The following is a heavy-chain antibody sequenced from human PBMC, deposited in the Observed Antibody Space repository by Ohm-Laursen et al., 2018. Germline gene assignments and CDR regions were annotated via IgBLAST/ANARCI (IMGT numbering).Heavy chain of an antibody. CDR3: SSGGNRGNWFDP. CDR1: GGSISGYY. V-gene: IGHV4-59*07. CDR2: MYYTGNT. D-gene: IGHD1/OR15-1a*01. Sequence: SDTLSLTCIVSGGSISGYYYSWIRQPPGKGLEWIASMYYTGNTNYNPSLKSRVTISVDTSKNQFSLKLSSATAADTAIYYCSSGGNRGNWFDPWGQGILVTVSS. J-gene: IGHJ5*02.